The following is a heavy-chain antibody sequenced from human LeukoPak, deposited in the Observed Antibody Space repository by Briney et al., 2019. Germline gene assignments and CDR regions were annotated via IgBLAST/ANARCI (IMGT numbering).Heavy chain of an antibody. D-gene: IGHD3-10*01. Sequence: GGSLRLSCAASGFTFSSYAMHWVRQAPGKGLEWVAVISYDGSNKYYADSVKGRFTISRDNSKNTLDLQMNSLRSEDTAMYYCARGPYYYGSGSYYPRYYYYYMDVWGKGTTVTVSS. J-gene: IGHJ6*03. CDR2: ISYDGSNK. CDR3: ARGPYYYGSGSYYPRYYYYYMDV. V-gene: IGHV3-30*04. CDR1: GFTFSSYA.